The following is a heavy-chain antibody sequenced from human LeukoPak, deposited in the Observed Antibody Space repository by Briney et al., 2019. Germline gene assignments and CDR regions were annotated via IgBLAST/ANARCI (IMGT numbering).Heavy chain of an antibody. CDR3: ARDVRGSGSYYDY. V-gene: IGHV4-59*01. CDR2: IYYSGST. D-gene: IGHD3-10*01. CDR1: GGSFSGYY. Sequence: SETLSLTCAVYGGSFSGYYWSWIRQPPGKGLEWIGYIYYSGSTNYNPSLKSRVTISVDTSKNQFSLKLSSVTAADTAVYYCARDVRGSGSYYDYWGQGTLVTVSS. J-gene: IGHJ4*02.